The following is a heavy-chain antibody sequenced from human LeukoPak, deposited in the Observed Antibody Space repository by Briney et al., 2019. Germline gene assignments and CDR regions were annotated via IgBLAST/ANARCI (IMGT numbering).Heavy chain of an antibody. CDR3: ARGSNYVSSYYYYYYMDV. Sequence: SETLSLTCAVYGGSFSGYYWSWIRQPPGKGLEWIGEINHSGSTNYNPSLKSRVTISVDTSKNQFSLKLSSVTAADTAVYYCARGSNYVSSYYYYYYMDVWGKGTTVTVSS. V-gene: IGHV4-34*01. J-gene: IGHJ6*03. CDR2: INHSGST. CDR1: GGSFSGYY. D-gene: IGHD4-11*01.